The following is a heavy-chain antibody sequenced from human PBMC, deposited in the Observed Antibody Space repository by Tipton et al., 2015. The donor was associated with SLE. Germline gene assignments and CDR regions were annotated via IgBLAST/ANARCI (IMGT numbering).Heavy chain of an antibody. CDR1: GGSISSYY. CDR2: IYYSGST. D-gene: IGHD1-26*01. Sequence: TLSLTCTVSGGSISSYYWSWIRQPPGKGLEWIGYIYYSGSTNYNPSLKSRVTISVDTSKNQFSLKLSSVTAADTAVYYCARVAPEVGATRDYGGMDVWGQGTTVTVSS. CDR3: ARVAPEVGATRDYGGMDV. V-gene: IGHV4-59*12. J-gene: IGHJ6*02.